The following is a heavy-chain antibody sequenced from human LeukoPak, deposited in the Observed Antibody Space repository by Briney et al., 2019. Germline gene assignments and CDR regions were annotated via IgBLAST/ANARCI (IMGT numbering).Heavy chain of an antibody. CDR1: GFTFSGSW. J-gene: IGHJ4*02. Sequence: PGGSLRLSCAASGFTFSGSWMSWVRQAPGKGLEWVAIIKQDGSDKYYVDSVKGRFTISEDNAKNSLYLQMNSLRVEDTAVYYCARDPLGGALDYWGQGTLVTVSS. CDR2: IKQDGSDK. V-gene: IGHV3-7*01. CDR3: ARDPLGGALDY.